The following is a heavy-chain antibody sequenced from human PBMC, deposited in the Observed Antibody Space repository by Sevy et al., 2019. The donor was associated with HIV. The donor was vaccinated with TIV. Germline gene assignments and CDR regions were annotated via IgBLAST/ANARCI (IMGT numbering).Heavy chain of an antibody. V-gene: IGHV3-74*01. CDR3: VAAHTWQDY. J-gene: IGHJ4*02. CDR2: VNSDGSST. CDR1: GFTFSSYW. Sequence: GGSLRLSCAASGFTFSSYWMHWVRQAPGKGPVWVSGVNSDGSSTNYADSVKGRFTMSRDSAKNTLYLQMNSLRAEDTAVYFSVAAHTWQDYWGQGTLVTVSS. D-gene: IGHD2-15*01.